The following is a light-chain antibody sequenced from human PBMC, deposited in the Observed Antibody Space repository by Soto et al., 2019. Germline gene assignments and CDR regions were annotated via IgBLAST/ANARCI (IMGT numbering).Light chain of an antibody. CDR2: RNN. Sequence: QSVLTQPPSASGTPGQRVTISCSGSSSNIGTNTVNWYQQLPGTAPKLLIYRNNQRPSGVPDRFSGSKSGTSASLAISGLQSDDEADYYCAAWDESLIYVFGSGTKLTVL. V-gene: IGLV1-44*01. J-gene: IGLJ1*01. CDR3: AAWDESLIYV. CDR1: SSNIGTNT.